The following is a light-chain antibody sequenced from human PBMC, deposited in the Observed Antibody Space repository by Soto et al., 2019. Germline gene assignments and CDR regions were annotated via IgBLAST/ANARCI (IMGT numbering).Light chain of an antibody. CDR3: QQFEDLPYT. J-gene: IGKJ2*01. Sequence: DIQMTQSPSSLSASVGDRVTITCQASQDIRNYLNWYQQKPGKAPKLLINDASRLETGVPSRFSGSGSGTDFAFTISSLQPEDIGTYYCQQFEDLPYTFGQGTKLEIK. CDR1: QDIRNY. CDR2: DAS. V-gene: IGKV1-33*01.